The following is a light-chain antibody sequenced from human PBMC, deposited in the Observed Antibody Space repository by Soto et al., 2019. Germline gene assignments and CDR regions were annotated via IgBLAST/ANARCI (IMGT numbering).Light chain of an antibody. CDR2: EVS. CDR1: RSDVGGYPY. CDR3: SSYTNSGTRV. J-gene: IGLJ2*01. Sequence: QSALTQPASVSGSPGQSISISCTGTRSDVGGYPYVSWYQHHPGKAPKVMIYEVSNRPSGVSNRFSGSKSGNTASLTSSGLQTEDEADYYCSSYTNSGTRVFGGGTKVTVL. V-gene: IGLV2-14*01.